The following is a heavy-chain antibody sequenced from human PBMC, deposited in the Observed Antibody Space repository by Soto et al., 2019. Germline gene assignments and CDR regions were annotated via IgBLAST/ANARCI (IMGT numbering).Heavy chain of an antibody. CDR2: IYWDDDK. CDR1: GFSLSTSGVG. D-gene: IGHD2-15*01. CDR3: AHRRKSCIGPPCHYNWFDP. J-gene: IGHJ5*02. V-gene: IGHV2-5*02. Sequence: QITLKESGPTLVKPTQTLTLTCTFSGFSLSTSGVGVGWIRQPPGKALEWLALIYWDDDKRYSPSLKSRLTNPKNPPKNQVVLKMTNMDPVPTPTYSCAHRRKSCIGPPCHYNWFDPWGQETLVTVSS.